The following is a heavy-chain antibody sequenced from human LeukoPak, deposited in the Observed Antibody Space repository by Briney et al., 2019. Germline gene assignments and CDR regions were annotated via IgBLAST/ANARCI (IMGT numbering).Heavy chain of an antibody. CDR3: AICGVRNYGDWYDAFDI. CDR1: GFTFSNYG. Sequence: GGSLRLSCAASGFTFSNYGMHWVRQAPGKGLEWVAVIWYDGSNKYYADSVKGRFTISRDNSKNTLYLQMNSLRAEDTAVYYCAICGVRNYGDWYDAFDIWGQGTMVTVSS. D-gene: IGHD4-17*01. V-gene: IGHV3-33*01. CDR2: IWYDGSNK. J-gene: IGHJ3*02.